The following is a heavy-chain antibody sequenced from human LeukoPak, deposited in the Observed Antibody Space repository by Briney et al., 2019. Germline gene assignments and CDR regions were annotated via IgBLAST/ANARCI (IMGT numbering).Heavy chain of an antibody. V-gene: IGHV4-34*01. CDR1: GGSFSGYY. D-gene: IGHD3-22*01. CDR3: ARGGDYYDSSGYFPW. J-gene: IGHJ4*02. CDR2: INHSGST. Sequence: PSGTLSLTCAVYGGSFSGYYWSWIRQPPGKGLEWIGEINHSGSTNYNPSLKSRVTISVDTSKNQFSLKLSSVTAADTAVYYCARGGDYYDSSGYFPWWGQGTLVTVSS.